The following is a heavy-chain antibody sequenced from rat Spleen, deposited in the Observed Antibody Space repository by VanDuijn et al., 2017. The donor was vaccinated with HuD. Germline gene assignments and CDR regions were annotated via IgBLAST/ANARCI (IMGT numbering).Heavy chain of an antibody. Sequence: EVQLVESGGGLVQPGRSLKLSCAASGFTFSNYDMAWVRQAPTKGLEWNASINTGGDNTYYRDSGNGRFTVSRDNAKSTLYLQMDSLRSEDTATYYCARHIGGYRDYFDYWGQGVMVTVSS. J-gene: IGHJ2*01. D-gene: IGHD1-11*01. CDR1: GFTFSNYD. CDR2: INTGGDNT. V-gene: IGHV5-25*01. CDR3: ARHIGGYRDYFDY.